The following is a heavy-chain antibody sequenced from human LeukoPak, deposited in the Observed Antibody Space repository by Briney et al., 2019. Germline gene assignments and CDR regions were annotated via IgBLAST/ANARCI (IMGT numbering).Heavy chain of an antibody. D-gene: IGHD6-19*01. CDR1: GFTFSSYS. V-gene: IGHV3-21*01. CDR2: ISSSSSYI. CDR3: ATYSSGWYRGDY. J-gene: IGHJ4*02. Sequence: GGSLRLSCAASGFTFSSYSMNWVRQAPGKGLEWVSSISSSSSYIYYADSVKGRFTISRDNAKNSLCLQMNSLRAEDTAVYYCATYSSGWYRGDYWGQGTLVTVSS.